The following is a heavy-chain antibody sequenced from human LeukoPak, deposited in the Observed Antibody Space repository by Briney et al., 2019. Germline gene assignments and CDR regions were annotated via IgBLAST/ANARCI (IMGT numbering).Heavy chain of an antibody. D-gene: IGHD3-10*01. CDR1: GFTFSSYG. J-gene: IGHJ4*02. CDR2: ISSSGSTI. V-gene: IGHV3-48*04. CDR3: ARELVRGQDY. Sequence: QAGGSLRLSCAASGFTFSSYGMHWVRQAPGKGLEWVSYISSSGSTIYYADSVKGRFTISRDNAKNSLYLQMNSLRAEDTAVYYCARELVRGQDYWGQGTLVTVSS.